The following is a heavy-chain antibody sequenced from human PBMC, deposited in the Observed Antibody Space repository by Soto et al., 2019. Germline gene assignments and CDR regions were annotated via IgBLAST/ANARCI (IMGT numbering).Heavy chain of an antibody. Sequence: ASVKVSCKASGGTFSSYAISWVRQAPGQGLEWMGGIIPIFGTANYAQKFQGRVTITADESTSTAYMELSSLRSEDTAVYYCARAKRTLYYYDSRAYFDYWGQGTLVTVSS. CDR2: IIPIFGTA. D-gene: IGHD3-22*01. J-gene: IGHJ4*02. CDR3: ARAKRTLYYYDSRAYFDY. V-gene: IGHV1-69*13. CDR1: GGTFSSYA.